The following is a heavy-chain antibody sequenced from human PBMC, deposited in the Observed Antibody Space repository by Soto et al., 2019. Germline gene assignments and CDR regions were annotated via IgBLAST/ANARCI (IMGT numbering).Heavy chain of an antibody. Sequence: SVNVSCKASGYTFTSYAMHWVRQAPGQRLEWMGWINAGNGNTKYSQKFQGRVTITRDTSASTAYMELSSLRSEDTAVYYCACSLVGVVLPASHYYYYGMDVWSQGTTVTVSS. D-gene: IGHD2-2*01. CDR3: ACSLVGVVLPASHYYYYGMDV. V-gene: IGHV1-3*01. J-gene: IGHJ6*02. CDR2: INAGNGNT. CDR1: GYTFTSYA.